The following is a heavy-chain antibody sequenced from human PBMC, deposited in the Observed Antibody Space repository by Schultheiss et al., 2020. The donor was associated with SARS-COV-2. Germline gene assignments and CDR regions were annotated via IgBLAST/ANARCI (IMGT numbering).Heavy chain of an antibody. D-gene: IGHD3-9*01. Sequence: GGSLRLSCAASGFTFSSYWMHWVRQAPGKGLEWVSAISGSGGSTYYADSVKGRFTISRDNSKNTLYLQMNSLRAEDTAVYYCATHGAYDMPHNWFDPWGQGTLVTVSS. CDR3: ATHGAYDMPHNWFDP. J-gene: IGHJ5*02. CDR2: ISGSGGST. V-gene: IGHV3-23*01. CDR1: GFTFSSYW.